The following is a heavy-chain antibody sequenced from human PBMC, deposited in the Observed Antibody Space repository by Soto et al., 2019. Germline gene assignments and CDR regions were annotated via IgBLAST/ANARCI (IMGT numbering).Heavy chain of an antibody. CDR1: GYTFTNYY. Sequence: ASVKVSCKASGYTFTNYYMHWVRPAPGQGLEWMGVIHYSGATPTYAQKFQGRVTMARDTYTSTVYVELSSLTSEDTAVYYCAIGGPDLATIGSFDYCGQGTLLTVSS. CDR3: AIGGPDLATIGSFDY. D-gene: IGHD3-16*01. CDR2: IHYSGATP. J-gene: IGHJ4*02. V-gene: IGHV1-46*01.